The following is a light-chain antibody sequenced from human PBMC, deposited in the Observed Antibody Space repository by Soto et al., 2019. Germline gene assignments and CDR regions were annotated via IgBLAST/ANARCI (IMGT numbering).Light chain of an antibody. J-gene: IGKJ2*01. CDR1: QGIGSY. CDR3: QQLNSYPRT. Sequence: DIQLTQSPSFLSASVGDRVTITCRASQGIGSYLAWYQQRPGKAPKLLIYAASTLQSGVPSRFSGSGSGTECTLTISSLQPEDFATFYCQQLNSYPRTFGQGTKLEIK. V-gene: IGKV1-9*01. CDR2: AAS.